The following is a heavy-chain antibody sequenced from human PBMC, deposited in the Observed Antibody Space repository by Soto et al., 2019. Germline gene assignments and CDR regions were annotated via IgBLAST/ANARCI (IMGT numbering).Heavy chain of an antibody. CDR1: GFTFDDYA. V-gene: IGHV3-9*01. D-gene: IGHD6-6*01. CDR2: ISWNSGSI. CDR3: AKGDISGIAARAYFDY. J-gene: IGHJ4*02. Sequence: SLRLSCAASGFTFDDYAMHRVRQAPGKGLEWVSGISWNSGSIGYADSVKGRFTISRDNAKNSLYLQMNSLRAEDTALYYCAKGDISGIAARAYFDYWGQGTLVTVSS.